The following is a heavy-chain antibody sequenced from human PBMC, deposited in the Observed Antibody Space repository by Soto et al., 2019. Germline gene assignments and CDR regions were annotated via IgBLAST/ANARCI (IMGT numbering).Heavy chain of an antibody. CDR2: INHSGST. J-gene: IGHJ6*02. CDR1: GGSFSGYC. D-gene: IGHD2-2*01. CDR3: ATGVVVVPGEDYYGMDV. V-gene: IGHV4-34*01. Sequence: PSETLSLTCAVYGGSFSGYCWSWIRQPPGKGLEWIGEINHSGSTNYNPSLKSRVTISVDTSKNQFSLKLSSVTAADTAVYYCATGVVVVPGEDYYGMDVWGQGTTVTVSS.